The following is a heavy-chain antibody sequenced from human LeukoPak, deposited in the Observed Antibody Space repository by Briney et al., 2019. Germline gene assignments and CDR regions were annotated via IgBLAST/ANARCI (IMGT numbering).Heavy chain of an antibody. Sequence: GGSLRLSCAASGFTFSSYGMSWVRQAPGKGLEWVSAISGSGGSTYYADSVKGRFTISRDNSKNTLYLQMNSLRAEDTAVYYCARDPTSADLDYGSGDWGQGTLVTVSS. CDR1: GFTFSSYG. CDR2: ISGSGGST. CDR3: ARDPTSADLDYGSGD. J-gene: IGHJ4*02. V-gene: IGHV3-23*01. D-gene: IGHD3-10*01.